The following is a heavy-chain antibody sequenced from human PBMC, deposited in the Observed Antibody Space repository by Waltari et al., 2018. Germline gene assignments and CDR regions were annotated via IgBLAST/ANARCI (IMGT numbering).Heavy chain of an antibody. CDR2: VDPEDGET. CDR3: ATALGDRSSASRAFDI. Sequence: EVQLLQSGTELKKPGTTVKISCQVSGYTFTDYYIHWVQQAPGKGPNGMGLVDPEDGETIYAEKFQGRVTITADTSTDTAYMELSSLRSEDTAVYYCATALGDRSSASRAFDIWGLGTMITVSS. J-gene: IGHJ3*02. D-gene: IGHD3-10*01. V-gene: IGHV1-69-2*01. CDR1: GYTFTDYY.